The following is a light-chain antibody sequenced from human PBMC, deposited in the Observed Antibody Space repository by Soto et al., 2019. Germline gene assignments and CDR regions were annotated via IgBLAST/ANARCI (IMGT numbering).Light chain of an antibody. J-gene: IGLJ2*01. CDR2: EVS. Sequence: QSALPQPPAASGSPGPSVTISCTGTSSDVGGYKYVSWYQQHTGKAPKLMIYEVSKRPSGVPDRFSGYKSGNTASLTVSGLQAEDEVDYYCSSYADRHNVLFGGGTKLTVL. V-gene: IGLV2-8*01. CDR3: SSYADRHNVL. CDR1: SSDVGGYKY.